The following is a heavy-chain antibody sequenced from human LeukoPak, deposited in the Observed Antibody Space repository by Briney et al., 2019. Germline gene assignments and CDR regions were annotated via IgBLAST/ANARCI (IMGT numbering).Heavy chain of an antibody. J-gene: IGHJ4*02. CDR2: ISYSGFT. CDR1: GGSISSYQ. Sequence: ETLSLTCTVSGGSISSYQWSWIRQPPGKGLEWIGYISYSGFTNYNPSLKSRVTISLDTSKNQFSLKLTSVTAADTAVYYCAGHHPRNTVDFWGQGTLVTVSS. CDR3: AGHHPRNTVDF. V-gene: IGHV4-59*08. D-gene: IGHD2/OR15-2a*01.